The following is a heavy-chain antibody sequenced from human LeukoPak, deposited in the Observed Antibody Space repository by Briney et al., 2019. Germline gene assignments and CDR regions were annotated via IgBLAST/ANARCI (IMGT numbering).Heavy chain of an antibody. CDR2: IYYTGIT. Sequence: SETLSLTCAVSGGSISGQYWSLIRQPPGKGLEWIGYIYYTGITKYNPSLKSRVTISVDTSKNQFSLRLTSVTAADTAVYYCARVSFHYHSGNYGWYFDSWGQGTLVTVSS. CDR1: GGSISGQY. CDR3: ARVSFHYHSGNYGWYFDS. D-gene: IGHD3-10*01. J-gene: IGHJ4*02. V-gene: IGHV4-59*11.